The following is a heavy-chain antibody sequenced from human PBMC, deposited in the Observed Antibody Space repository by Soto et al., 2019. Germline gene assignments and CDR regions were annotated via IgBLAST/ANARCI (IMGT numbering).Heavy chain of an antibody. J-gene: IGHJ6*02. CDR2: IIPIFGTA. D-gene: IGHD3-22*01. Sequence: SVKVSCKASGGTFSSYAINWVRQAPGQGLEWMGGIIPIFGTANYAQKFQGRVTITADESTSTAYMELSSLRSEDTAVYYCARHPNSLYDSYYYGMDVWGQGTTVTVSS. CDR3: ARHPNSLYDSYYYGMDV. CDR1: GGTFSSYA. V-gene: IGHV1-69*13.